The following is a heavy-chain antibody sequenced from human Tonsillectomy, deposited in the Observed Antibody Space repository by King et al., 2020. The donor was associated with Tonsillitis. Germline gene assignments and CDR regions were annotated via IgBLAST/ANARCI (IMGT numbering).Heavy chain of an antibody. CDR3: ARRGGTTGPFDY. D-gene: IGHD1-7*01. V-gene: IGHV4-39*01. CDR2: IYYSGST. CDR1: GGSISSSSSF. J-gene: IGHJ4*02. Sequence: QLQESGPGLVKPSETLSLTCTVSGGSISSSSSFWGWIRQPPGKGLEWIGSIYYSGSTYYNPSLKSRVTLSVDTSKNQFSVTVNSVTAADTAVYYCARRGGTTGPFDYWGQGTLVTVSS.